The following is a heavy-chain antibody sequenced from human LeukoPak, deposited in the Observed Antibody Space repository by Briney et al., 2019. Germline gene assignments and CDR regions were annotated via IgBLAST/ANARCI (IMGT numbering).Heavy chain of an antibody. CDR2: ISSSSSYI. J-gene: IGHJ4*02. CDR1: GFTFSSHS. Sequence: GGSLRLSCAASGFTFSSHSMNWVRQAPGKGLEWVSSISSSSSYIYYADSVKGRFTISRYNAKNSLYLQMNSLRDEDTAVYYCAREGKPYDYVWGSYRYITPYYFDYWGQGTLVTVSS. V-gene: IGHV3-21*01. D-gene: IGHD3-16*02. CDR3: AREGKPYDYVWGSYRYITPYYFDY.